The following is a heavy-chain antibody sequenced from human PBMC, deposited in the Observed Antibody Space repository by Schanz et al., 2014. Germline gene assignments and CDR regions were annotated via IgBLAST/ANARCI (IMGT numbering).Heavy chain of an antibody. J-gene: IGHJ6*02. CDR1: GFTFRTYG. Sequence: QVQLVESGGGVVQPGGSLRLSCAASGFTFRTYGMHWVRQAPGNVLEWVAFTRYDGNDNYYADSVRGRFTISRDNSKNTLFLQMNSLRAEDTAVYYCAKDHFGHYDSSGCSDCYYYGMDVWGQGTTV. CDR3: AKDHFGHYDSSGCSDCYYYGMDV. D-gene: IGHD3-22*01. V-gene: IGHV3-30*02. CDR2: TRYDGNDN.